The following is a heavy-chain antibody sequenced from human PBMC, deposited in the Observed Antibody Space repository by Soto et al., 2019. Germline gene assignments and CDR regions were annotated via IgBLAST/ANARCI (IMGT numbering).Heavy chain of an antibody. CDR2: IYSGGST. Sequence: GGSLRLSCAASGVTVSSNYMSWVRQAPGKGLEWVSVIYSGGSTYYADSVKGRFTISRDNSKNTLYLQMNSLRAEDTAVYYCARDKSYTMVRDYYYYMDVWGKGTTVTVSS. CDR1: GVTVSSNY. J-gene: IGHJ6*03. D-gene: IGHD3-10*01. V-gene: IGHV3-66*01. CDR3: ARDKSYTMVRDYYYYMDV.